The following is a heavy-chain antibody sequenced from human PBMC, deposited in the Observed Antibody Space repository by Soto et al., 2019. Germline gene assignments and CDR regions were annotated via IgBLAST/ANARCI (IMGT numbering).Heavy chain of an antibody. CDR1: GYSFTSYW. CDR2: IYPGDSDT. D-gene: IGHD3-9*01. V-gene: IGHV5-51*01. Sequence: GESLKISCKGSGYSFTSYWIGWVRQMPGKGLEWMGIIYPGDSDTRYSPSFPGHVTISADKSIRTAYLQWSSLKASDTAVYYCARHRNYDILTGHPDYWGQGTLVTVSS. J-gene: IGHJ4*02. CDR3: ARHRNYDILTGHPDY.